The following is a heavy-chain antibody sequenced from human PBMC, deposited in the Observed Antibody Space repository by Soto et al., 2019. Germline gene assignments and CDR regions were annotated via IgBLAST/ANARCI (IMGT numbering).Heavy chain of an antibody. CDR1: GYTFTNFG. Sequence: QIQLMQSGPEVKKPGASVKVSCKAFGYTFTNFGISWVRQAPGRGLEWMAWLSAYNGNTTYAQKFQGRFTMTTDTSTSPAYMELRILTSDDTAVYYCARGPEPPYFDHWGRGTLVTVSS. V-gene: IGHV1-18*01. J-gene: IGHJ4*01. D-gene: IGHD1-1*01. CDR2: LSAYNGNT. CDR3: ARGPEPPYFDH.